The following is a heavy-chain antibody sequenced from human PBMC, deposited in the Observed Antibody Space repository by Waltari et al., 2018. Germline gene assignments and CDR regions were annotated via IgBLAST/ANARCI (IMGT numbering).Heavy chain of an antibody. CDR3: AGAYGSGSYYNHRGGSGYYYYMDV. Sequence: QVQLQESGPGLVKPSQTLSLTCTVSGGSISSGDYYWSWIRQPPGKGLEWIGYIYYSGRTYYNPSLKGRVTISVDTSKNQFSLKLSSVTAADTAVYYCAGAYGSGSYYNHRGGSGYYYYMDVWGKGTTVTISS. J-gene: IGHJ6*03. CDR1: GGSISSGDYY. CDR2: IYYSGRT. D-gene: IGHD3-10*01. V-gene: IGHV4-30-4*08.